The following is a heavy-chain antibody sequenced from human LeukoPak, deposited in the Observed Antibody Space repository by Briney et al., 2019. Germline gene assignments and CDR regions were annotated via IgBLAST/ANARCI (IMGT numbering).Heavy chain of an antibody. V-gene: IGHV4-59*01. D-gene: IGHD6-19*01. Sequence: SETLSLTCTVSGGSISSYYWSWIRQPPGKGLEWIGYIYYSGSTNYNPSLKSRVTISVDTPKNQFSLKLSSVTAADTAVYYCARSFSSGWYGDYYMDVWGKGTTVTVSS. CDR2: IYYSGST. CDR1: GGSISSYY. CDR3: ARSFSSGWYGDYYMDV. J-gene: IGHJ6*03.